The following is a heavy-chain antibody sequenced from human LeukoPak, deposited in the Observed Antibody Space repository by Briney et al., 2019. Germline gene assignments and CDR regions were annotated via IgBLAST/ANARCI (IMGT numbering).Heavy chain of an antibody. CDR3: AREFGISRAFDI. D-gene: IGHD3-10*01. Sequence: GGSLRLSCAASKFTFSNYWMTWVRQAPGKGLEWVATIKQDGEAKHYVDSVKGRFTISRDNGKNSLYLQMNSLTAEDTAVYYCAREFGISRAFDIWGQGTMVTVSS. CDR1: KFTFSNYW. J-gene: IGHJ3*02. V-gene: IGHV3-7*05. CDR2: IKQDGEAK.